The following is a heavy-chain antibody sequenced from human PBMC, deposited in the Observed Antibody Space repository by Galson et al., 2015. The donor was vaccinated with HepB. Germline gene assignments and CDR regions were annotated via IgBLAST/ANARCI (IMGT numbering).Heavy chain of an antibody. CDR3: ASRTRTGYIPS. CDR1: GFTFSSYS. D-gene: IGHD5-12*01. J-gene: IGHJ5*02. Sequence: SLRLSCAASGFTFSSYSMNWVRQAPGKGLEWVSYVSNGSSYTDYVDSVKGRFTISRDNAKNSLYLQMNSLRAEDTAVYYCASRTRTGYIPSWGQGTLVTVSS. CDR2: VSNGSSYT. V-gene: IGHV3-21*05.